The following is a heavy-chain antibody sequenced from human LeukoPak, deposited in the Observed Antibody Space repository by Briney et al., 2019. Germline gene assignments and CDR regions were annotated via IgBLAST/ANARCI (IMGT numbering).Heavy chain of an antibody. CDR1: SYIFISYG. CDR2: ISVYNGDT. Sequence: ASVKVSCKASSYIFISYGITWVRQAPGQGLEWVGWISVYNGDTNYAQKFQGRVTMTTDTSTSTVYMELRSLRSDDTAVYYCARDRKYYYDSSGYYSTPEPFDYWGQGTLVTVSS. V-gene: IGHV1-18*01. J-gene: IGHJ4*02. CDR3: ARDRKYYYDSSGYYSTPEPFDY. D-gene: IGHD3-22*01.